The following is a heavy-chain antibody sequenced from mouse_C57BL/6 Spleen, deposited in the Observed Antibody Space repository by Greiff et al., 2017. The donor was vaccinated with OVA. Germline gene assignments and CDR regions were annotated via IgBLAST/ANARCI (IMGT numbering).Heavy chain of an antibody. J-gene: IGHJ4*01. CDR2: IWSGGST. V-gene: IGHV2-2*01. Sequence: QVQLKESGPGLVQPSQSLSITCTVSGFSLTSCGVHWVRQSPGKGLEWLGVIWSGGSTDYNAAFISRLSISKDNSKSQVFFKMNSLQADDTAIYYCASPYGNYGGYYAMDYWGQGTSVTVSS. CDR1: GFSLTSCG. D-gene: IGHD2-1*01. CDR3: ASPYGNYGGYYAMDY.